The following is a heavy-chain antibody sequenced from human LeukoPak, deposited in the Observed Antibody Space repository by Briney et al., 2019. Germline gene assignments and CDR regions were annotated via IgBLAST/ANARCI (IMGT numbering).Heavy chain of an antibody. CDR1: GFTFSSYW. CDR3: ARAAYDSGGYTANHDF. CDR2: IKQDGSEK. D-gene: IGHD3-22*01. V-gene: IGHV3-7*03. J-gene: IGHJ4*02. Sequence: GGSLRLSCAASGFTFSSYWMSWVRQAPGKGLEWVANIKQDGSEKYYVDSVKGRFTISRDNSKNTVYLQMNSLRVEDTAVYYCARAAYDSGGYTANHDFWGQGTLVTVSS.